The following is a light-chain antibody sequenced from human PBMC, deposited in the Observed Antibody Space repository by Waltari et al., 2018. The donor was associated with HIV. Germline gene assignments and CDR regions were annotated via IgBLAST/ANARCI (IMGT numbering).Light chain of an antibody. CDR1: SLRSDY. J-gene: IGLJ3*02. CDR2: GKN. CDR3: DSRDSGSDQWV. Sequence: SRLTQDPAVSVALGQTLRITCQGDSLRSDYASWYQQKPGQAPKLLVYGKNYRPLGIPDRFIVSNSRDTSSLTITGARAEDEAPYYCDSRDSGSDQWVFGGGTTLTVL. V-gene: IGLV3-19*01.